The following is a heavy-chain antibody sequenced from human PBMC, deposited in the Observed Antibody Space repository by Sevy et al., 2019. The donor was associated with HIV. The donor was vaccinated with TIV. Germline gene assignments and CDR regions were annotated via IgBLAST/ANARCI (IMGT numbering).Heavy chain of an antibody. Sequence: GGSLRLSCVASGFTFRSFSMHWVRQAPGKGLEWVAAIWYDGRTERYADSVQGRFTISRDNSKKTVHLQMNSLRAEDTALYYCARDAARVIVPTAGFDSWGQGTLVTVSS. V-gene: IGHV3-33*01. CDR1: GFTFRSFS. D-gene: IGHD1-1*01. J-gene: IGHJ5*01. CDR2: IWYDGRTE. CDR3: ARDAARVIVPTAGFDS.